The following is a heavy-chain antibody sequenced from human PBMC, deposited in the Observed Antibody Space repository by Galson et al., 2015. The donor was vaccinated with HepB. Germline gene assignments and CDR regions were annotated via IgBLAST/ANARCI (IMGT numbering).Heavy chain of an antibody. V-gene: IGHV1-18*01. CDR3: AREFVPAAIGREYYFDY. CDR1: GYTFTSYG. J-gene: IGHJ4*02. D-gene: IGHD2-2*01. CDR2: ISAYNGNT. Sequence: SVKVSCKASGYTFTSYGISWVRQAPGQGLEWMGWISAYNGNTNYAQKLQGRVTMTTDTSTSTAYMELRSLRSDDTAVYYCAREFVPAAIGREYYFDYWGQGTLVTVSS.